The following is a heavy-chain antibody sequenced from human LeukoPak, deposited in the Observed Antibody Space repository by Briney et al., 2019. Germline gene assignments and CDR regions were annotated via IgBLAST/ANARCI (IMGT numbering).Heavy chain of an antibody. J-gene: IGHJ4*02. V-gene: IGHV3-74*01. Sequence: PGGSLRLPCTASGCTFSSEWMHWVRQTPGKGRGWGARSSTDGSGTSYADSVKGRFTISRDNAKNTLYLQMNSLRAEDTAVYYCARDPVDYGDYSTFDYWGQGTLVTVSS. D-gene: IGHD4-17*01. CDR2: SSTDGSGT. CDR1: GCTFSSEW. CDR3: ARDPVDYGDYSTFDY.